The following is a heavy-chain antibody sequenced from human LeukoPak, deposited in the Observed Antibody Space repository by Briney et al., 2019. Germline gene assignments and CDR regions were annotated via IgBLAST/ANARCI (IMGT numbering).Heavy chain of an antibody. J-gene: IGHJ6*01. V-gene: IGHV4-4*07. Sequence: PSETLSLTCIVSGGSISNHSCTWIRQPDGKGLEWMGRIYSSGTTLYNRTLKSRVAMSVDTSRNQFSLKLSSVTAADTVVYYCARVSPIAVAGSSYYYAMDVWGQGTTVTVSS. D-gene: IGHD6-19*01. CDR3: ARVSPIAVAGSSYYYAMDV. CDR1: GGSISNHS. CDR2: IYSSGTT.